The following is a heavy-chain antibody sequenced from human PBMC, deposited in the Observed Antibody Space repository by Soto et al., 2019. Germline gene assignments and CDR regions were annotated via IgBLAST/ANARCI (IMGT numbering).Heavy chain of an antibody. Sequence: QVQLQESGPGLVKPSQTLSLTCTVSGGSISSGGYYWSWIRQHPGKVMEWIGYIYYSGSTYYNQSLKSRFTISVDTSKNQFSLKLSSVTAADTAVYYCARGMRYCSGGSCYHNWFDPWGQGTLVTVSS. V-gene: IGHV4-31*03. CDR2: IYYSGST. CDR1: GGSISSGGYY. J-gene: IGHJ5*02. D-gene: IGHD2-15*01. CDR3: ARGMRYCSGGSCYHNWFDP.